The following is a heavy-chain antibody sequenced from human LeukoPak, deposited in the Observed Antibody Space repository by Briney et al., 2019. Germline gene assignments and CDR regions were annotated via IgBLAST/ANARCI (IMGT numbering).Heavy chain of an antibody. CDR2: TRYDGSNK. CDR3: AKDDSGNSLDY. V-gene: IGHV3-30*02. D-gene: IGHD2/OR15-2a*01. Sequence: GGSLRLSCAASGFTFGTYGMHWVRQAPGKGLEWVAFTRYDGSNKDYVDSVKGRFTISRDNSKNTLYLQMNSLRAEDTALYYCAKDDSGNSLDYRGQGTPVTVSS. CDR1: GFTFGTYG. J-gene: IGHJ4*02.